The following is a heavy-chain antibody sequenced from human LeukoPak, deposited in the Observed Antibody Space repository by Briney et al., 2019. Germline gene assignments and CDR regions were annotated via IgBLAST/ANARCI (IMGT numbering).Heavy chain of an antibody. J-gene: IGHJ4*02. D-gene: IGHD1-26*01. CDR1: GGSFSGYY. V-gene: IGHV4-34*01. CDR3: ARGVSGSYLHNDY. CDR2: INHSGST. Sequence: SETLSLTCAVYGGSFSGYYWSWIRQPPGKGLEWIGEINHSGSTNYNPSLKSRVTISVGTSKNQFSLKLSSVTAADTAVYYCARGVSGSYLHNDYWGQGTLVTVSS.